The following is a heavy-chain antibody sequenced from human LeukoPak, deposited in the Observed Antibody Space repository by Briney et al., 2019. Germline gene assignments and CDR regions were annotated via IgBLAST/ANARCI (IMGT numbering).Heavy chain of an antibody. CDR3: AKDTRGFRELLRLGAFDI. D-gene: IGHD3-10*01. V-gene: IGHV3-23*01. Sequence: PGGSLRLSCAASGFTFSGYAMSWVRQAPGKGLEWVSAISGSGGSTYYADSVKGRFTISRDNSKNTLYLQMNSLRAEDTAVYYCAKDTRGFRELLRLGAFDIWGQGTMVTVSS. CDR1: GFTFSGYA. J-gene: IGHJ3*02. CDR2: ISGSGGST.